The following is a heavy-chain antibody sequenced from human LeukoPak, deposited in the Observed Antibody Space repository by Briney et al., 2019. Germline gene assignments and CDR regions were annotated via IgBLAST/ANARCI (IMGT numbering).Heavy chain of an antibody. CDR1: GGSISSGGYY. CDR2: IYYSGST. D-gene: IGHD2-21*02. V-gene: IGHV4-39*01. CDR3: ARHHPLQGGDPAWFDP. J-gene: IGHJ5*02. Sequence: SETLSLTCTVSGGSISSGGYYWSWIRQHPGKGLEWIGYIYYSGSTYYNPSLKSRVTISVDTSKNQFSLKLSSVTAADTAVYYCARHHPLQGGDPAWFDPWGQGTLVTVSS.